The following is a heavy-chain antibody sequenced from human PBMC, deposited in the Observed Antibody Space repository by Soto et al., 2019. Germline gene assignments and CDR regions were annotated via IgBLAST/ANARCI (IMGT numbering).Heavy chain of an antibody. J-gene: IGHJ6*02. CDR3: AGGGDFWRGSPPYYYYGMDV. CDR2: ISYDGSNK. Sequence: QVQLVESGGGVVQPGRSLRLSCAASGFTFSSYAMHWVRQAPGKGLEWVAVISYDGSNKYYADSVKGRFTISRDNSKNPVYLQMNSLRAEETAWYYRAGGGDFWRGSPPYYYYGMDVWGQGPRSPSP. D-gene: IGHD3-3*01. CDR1: GFTFSSYA. V-gene: IGHV3-30-3*01.